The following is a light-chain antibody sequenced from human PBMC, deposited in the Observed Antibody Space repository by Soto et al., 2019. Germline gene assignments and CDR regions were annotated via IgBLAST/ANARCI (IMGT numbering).Light chain of an antibody. Sequence: EIVLTQSPDTLSLSPGERATLSCRASQSIGSSLAWYQQKPGQAPRLLMYGSYHRATGIPARFSGSGSGTDFTLTISSLEPEDFAVYYCQQRTNWPDTFGLGTRLEIK. CDR1: QSIGSS. J-gene: IGKJ5*01. CDR3: QQRTNWPDT. CDR2: GSY. V-gene: IGKV3-11*01.